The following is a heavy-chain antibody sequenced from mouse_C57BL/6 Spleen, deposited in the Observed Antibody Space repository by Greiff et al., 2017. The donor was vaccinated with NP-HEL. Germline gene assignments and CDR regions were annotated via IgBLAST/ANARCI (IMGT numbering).Heavy chain of an antibody. J-gene: IGHJ2*01. Sequence: QVQLKHPGAELVKPGASVKLSCKASGYTFTSYWMHWVKQRPGRGLEWIGRIDPNSGGTKYNEKFKSKATLTVDKPSSTAYMQLSSLTSEDSAVDYCARTNWEGYYFDYWGQGTTLTVSS. CDR2: IDPNSGGT. V-gene: IGHV1-72*01. D-gene: IGHD4-1*01. CDR1: GYTFTSYW. CDR3: ARTNWEGYYFDY.